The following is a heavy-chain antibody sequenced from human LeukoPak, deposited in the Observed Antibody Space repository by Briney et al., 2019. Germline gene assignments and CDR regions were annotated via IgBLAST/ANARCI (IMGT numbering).Heavy chain of an antibody. V-gene: IGHV6-1*01. Sequence: SQTLSLTCAISGDRVSSNSAAWNCIRQSPSRGLERLGRTYYRSKWYNDYAVSVKSRITINPDTSKNQFSLQLNSVTPEDTAVYYCARERLAVAGPNWFDPWGQGTLVTVSS. J-gene: IGHJ5*02. CDR1: GDRVSSNSAA. D-gene: IGHD6-19*01. CDR2: TYYRSKWYN. CDR3: ARERLAVAGPNWFDP.